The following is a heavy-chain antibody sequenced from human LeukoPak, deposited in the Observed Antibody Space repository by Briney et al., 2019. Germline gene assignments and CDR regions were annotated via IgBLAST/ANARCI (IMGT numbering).Heavy chain of an antibody. D-gene: IGHD2-2*01. CDR3: ARLGYCSSTSCYPNY. Sequence: SETLSLTCAVSGGSISSSNWWSWVRQPPGKGLEWIGEIYHSGRTYYNSSLKSRVTISVDTSKNQFSLKLRFVTAADTAVYYCARLGYCSSTSCYPNYWGQGALVTVSS. CDR1: GGSISSSNW. V-gene: IGHV4-4*02. CDR2: IYHSGRT. J-gene: IGHJ4*02.